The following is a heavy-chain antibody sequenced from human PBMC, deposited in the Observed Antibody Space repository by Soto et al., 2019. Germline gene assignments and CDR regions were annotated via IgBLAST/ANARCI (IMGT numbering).Heavy chain of an antibody. CDR1: GGSISSGGYS. V-gene: IGHV4-30-2*01. Sequence: PSETLSLTCAVSGGSISSGGYSWSWIRQPPGKGLEWIGYIYHSGSTYYKPSLKSRVTISVDRSKNQFSLKLSSVTAADTAVYYCARDYYDFWSGFNWFDPWGQGTLVTVSS. D-gene: IGHD3-3*01. J-gene: IGHJ5*02. CDR2: IYHSGST. CDR3: ARDYYDFWSGFNWFDP.